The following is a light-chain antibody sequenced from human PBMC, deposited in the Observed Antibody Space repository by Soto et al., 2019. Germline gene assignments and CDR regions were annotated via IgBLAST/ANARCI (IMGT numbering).Light chain of an antibody. J-gene: IGLJ2*01. V-gene: IGLV2-14*01. CDR1: SSDVGGYNY. CDR2: NVS. CDR3: SSFTSSNTVL. Sequence: QSALTQPASVSGSPGQSITISCTGTSSDVGGYNYVSWYQQHPGKAPKLIIYNVSNRPSGVSNRFSGSKSGNTASLTISGLQAEDEGHYYCSSFTSSNTVLFGGGTKVTAL.